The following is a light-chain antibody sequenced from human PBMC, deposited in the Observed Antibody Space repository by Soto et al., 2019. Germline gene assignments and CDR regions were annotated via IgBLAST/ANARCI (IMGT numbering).Light chain of an antibody. CDR3: QQHISWPLT. CDR2: DAS. CDR1: QSVTNS. V-gene: IGKV3-11*01. Sequence: EIVLTQSPVILSLSPGERATLSCRASQSVTNSLAWYQQKPGQAPRLLVYDASNRATGIPTRFSGSGSGTDFTLTISNLEPEDFAVYYCQQHISWPLTFGGGTKVDIK. J-gene: IGKJ4*01.